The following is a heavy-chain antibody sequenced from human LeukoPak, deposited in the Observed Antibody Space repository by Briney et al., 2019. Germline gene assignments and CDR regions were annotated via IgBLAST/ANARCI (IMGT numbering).Heavy chain of an antibody. V-gene: IGHV1-69*04. Sequence: SVKVSCKASGGTFSSYAISWVRQAPGQGLEWMGRIIPILGIANYAQKFQGRVTITADKSTSTAYMELSSLRSEDTAVYYCARGYSSSPNWFDPWGQGTLVTVSS. CDR2: IIPILGIA. D-gene: IGHD6-13*01. J-gene: IGHJ5*02. CDR1: GGTFSSYA. CDR3: ARGYSSSPNWFDP.